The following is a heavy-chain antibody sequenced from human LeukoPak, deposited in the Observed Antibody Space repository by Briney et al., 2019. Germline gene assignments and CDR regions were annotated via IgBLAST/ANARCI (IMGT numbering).Heavy chain of an antibody. D-gene: IGHD3-9*01. Sequence: PSETPSLTCTVSGGSISSSSYYWGWIRQPPGKGLEWIGSIYYSGSTYYNPSLKSRVTISVDTSKNQFSLKLSSVTAADTAVYYCASRSRLRYFDWLRGGEFDYWGQGTLVTVSS. CDR2: IYYSGST. CDR1: GGSISSSSYY. CDR3: ASRSRLRYFDWLRGGEFDY. J-gene: IGHJ4*02. V-gene: IGHV4-39*01.